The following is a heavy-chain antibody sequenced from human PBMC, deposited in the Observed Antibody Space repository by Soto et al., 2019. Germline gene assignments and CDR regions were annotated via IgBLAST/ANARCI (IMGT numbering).Heavy chain of an antibody. V-gene: IGHV3-30*18. CDR1: GFTFSSYG. CDR3: AKGRAGGGDVNYFDY. Sequence: GGSLRLSCAASGFTFSSYGMHWVRQAPGKGLEWVAVISYDGSNKYYADSVKGRFTISRDNSKNTLYLQMNSLRAEDTAVYYCAKGRAGGGDVNYFDYWGQGTLVTVSS. J-gene: IGHJ4*02. CDR2: ISYDGSNK. D-gene: IGHD2-21*02.